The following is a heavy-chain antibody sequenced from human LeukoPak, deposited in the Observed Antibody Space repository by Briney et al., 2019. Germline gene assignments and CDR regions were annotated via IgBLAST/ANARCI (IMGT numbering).Heavy chain of an antibody. J-gene: IGHJ4*02. CDR3: AREGIAVARRGFDY. Sequence: SETLSLTCAVYGESFSGYYWSWIRQPPGKGLEWIGEINHSGSTNYNPSLKSRVTTSVDTSKNLFSLKLSSVTAADTAVYYCAREGIAVARRGFDYWGQGTLVTVSS. CDR1: GESFSGYY. D-gene: IGHD6-19*01. CDR2: INHSGST. V-gene: IGHV4-34*01.